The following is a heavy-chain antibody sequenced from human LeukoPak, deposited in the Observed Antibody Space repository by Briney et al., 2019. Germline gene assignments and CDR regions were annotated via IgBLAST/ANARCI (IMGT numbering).Heavy chain of an antibody. J-gene: IGHJ5*02. D-gene: IGHD3-10*01. CDR3: ARGYYGSGSYYKWGWFDP. CDR1: GYTFTGYY. Sequence: ASVKVSCKASGYTFTGYYMHWVREAPGQGLEWMVWIDPNSGGTNYAQKFQGRVTMTRDTSISTAYMELSRLRSDDTAVYYCARGYYGSGSYYKWGWFDPWGQGTLVTVSS. V-gene: IGHV1-2*02. CDR2: IDPNSGGT.